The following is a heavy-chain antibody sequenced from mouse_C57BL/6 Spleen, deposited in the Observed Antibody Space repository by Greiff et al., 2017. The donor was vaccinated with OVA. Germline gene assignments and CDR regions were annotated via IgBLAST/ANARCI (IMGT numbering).Heavy chain of an antibody. CDR1: GYTFTSYW. CDR2: IYPSDSET. V-gene: IGHV1-61*01. Sequence: LQQPGAELVRPGSSVKLSCKASGYTFTSYWMDWVKQRPGQGLEWIGNIYPSDSETHYNQKFKDKATLTVDKSSSTAYMQLSSLTSEDSAVYYGAREEGYFDYWGQGTTLTVSS. CDR3: AREEGYFDY. J-gene: IGHJ2*01.